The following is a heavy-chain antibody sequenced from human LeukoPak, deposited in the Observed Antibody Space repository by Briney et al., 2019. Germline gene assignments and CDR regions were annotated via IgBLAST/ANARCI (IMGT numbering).Heavy chain of an antibody. CDR2: INPNSGGT. CDR1: GYTFSDNY. Sequence: GASVKVSCKAAGYTFSDNYIHWVRQAPGKGLEWMGWINPNSGGTNYAQKFQGRVTMTRDTSISTAYMELSRLRSDDTAVYYCANSGEESGWYYFDYWGQGTLVTVSS. D-gene: IGHD6-19*01. J-gene: IGHJ4*02. V-gene: IGHV1-2*02. CDR3: ANSGEESGWYYFDY.